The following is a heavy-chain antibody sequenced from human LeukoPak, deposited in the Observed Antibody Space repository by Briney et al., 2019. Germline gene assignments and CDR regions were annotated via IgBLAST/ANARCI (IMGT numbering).Heavy chain of an antibody. CDR1: GGSFSGYY. CDR2: INHSGST. D-gene: IGHD3-10*01. Sequence: SETLSLTCAVYGGSFSGYYWSWIRQPPGKGLEWIGEINHSGSTNYNPSLKSRVTISVDTSKNQFSLKLSSVTAADTAVYYCARVWRYYYGSGSYLWFDPWGQGTLVTVSS. V-gene: IGHV4-34*01. CDR3: ARVWRYYYGSGSYLWFDP. J-gene: IGHJ5*02.